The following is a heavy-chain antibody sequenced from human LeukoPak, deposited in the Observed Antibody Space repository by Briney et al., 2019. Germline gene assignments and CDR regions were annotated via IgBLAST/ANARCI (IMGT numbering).Heavy chain of an antibody. V-gene: IGHV4-59*01. CDR2: IYYSGST. J-gene: IGHJ6*03. CDR1: GGSISSFY. Sequence: SETLSLTCTVSGGSISSFYWSWIRQPPGKGLEWIGYIYYSGSTSYNPSLKSRVTISVDTSKSQFSLKLSSVTAADTAVYYCARAASDFWSGYSYYYYYYMDVWGKGTTVTVSS. CDR3: ARAASDFWSGYSYYYYYYMDV. D-gene: IGHD3-3*01.